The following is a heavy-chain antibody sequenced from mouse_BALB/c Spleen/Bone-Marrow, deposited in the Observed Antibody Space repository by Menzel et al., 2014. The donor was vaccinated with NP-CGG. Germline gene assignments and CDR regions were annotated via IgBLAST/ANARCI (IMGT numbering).Heavy chain of an antibody. J-gene: IGHJ4*01. D-gene: IGHD2-14*01. CDR3: AREGYDHAMDY. CDR2: SWAGGST. V-gene: IGHV2-9*02. CDR1: GFSLTIYG. Sequence: VMLVESGPGLVAPSQSLSITCTVSGFSLTIYGVHWVRQPPGKGLERLGVSWAGGSTSYNSALLSRLTISKDISKSQVFLKMNSLQTDDTAMYYCAREGYDHAMDYWGQGTSVTVSS.